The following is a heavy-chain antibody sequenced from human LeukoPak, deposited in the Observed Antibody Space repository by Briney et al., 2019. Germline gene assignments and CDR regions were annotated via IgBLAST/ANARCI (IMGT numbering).Heavy chain of an antibody. D-gene: IGHD6-13*01. CDR3: ARDPPIYSSSWIYYFDY. Sequence: GGSLRLSCAASGFTFSSYAMHWVRQAPGKGLEWVAVISYDGSNKYYADSVKGRFTISRDNSKSTLYLQMNSLRAEDTAVYYCARDPPIYSSSWIYYFDYWGQGTLVTVSS. CDR1: GFTFSSYA. V-gene: IGHV3-30*04. CDR2: ISYDGSNK. J-gene: IGHJ4*02.